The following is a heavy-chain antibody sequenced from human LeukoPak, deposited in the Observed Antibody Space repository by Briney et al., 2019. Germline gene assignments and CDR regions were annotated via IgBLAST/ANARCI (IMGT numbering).Heavy chain of an antibody. CDR1: GYTLTNEP. V-gene: IGHV7-4-1*02. D-gene: IGHD5-18*01. Sequence: EASVKVSCKSYGYTLTNEPLNWVRQAPGQGLEWMGWINTHTGNPTYAQGFTGRFVFSLDTSVSTAHLQITNLKTDDTAVYYCARGRPLWDLWGQGTLVTVSS. CDR2: INTHTGNP. J-gene: IGHJ4*02. CDR3: ARGRPLWDL.